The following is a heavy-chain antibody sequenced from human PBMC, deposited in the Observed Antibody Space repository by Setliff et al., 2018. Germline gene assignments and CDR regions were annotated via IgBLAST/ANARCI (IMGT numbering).Heavy chain of an antibody. J-gene: IGHJ5*01. CDR3: ARTVTNGFYPDS. CDR2: INHSGST. CDR1: GGSFSGYY. V-gene: IGHV4-34*01. Sequence: SETLSLTCAVYGGSFSGYYWSWIRQPPGKGLEWIGEINHSGSTNYNPSLKSRVTISVDTSKNQFSLKLSSVTAADTAVYYCARTVTNGFYPDSWGQGTLVTVSS. D-gene: IGHD4-17*01.